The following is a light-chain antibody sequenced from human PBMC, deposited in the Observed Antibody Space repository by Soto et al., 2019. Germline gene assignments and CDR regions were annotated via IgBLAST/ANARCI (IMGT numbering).Light chain of an antibody. J-gene: IGKJ4*01. V-gene: IGKV3-11*01. CDR2: DAS. CDR1: QSVSSY. Sequence: EIVLTQSPATLSFSPGERATLSCRASQSVSSYLAWYQQKPGQAPRLLIYDASNRATGIPARFSGSGSGTDFTLTISSLEPEDFAVYYCQQRSTWPLTFGGGTKVEIK. CDR3: QQRSTWPLT.